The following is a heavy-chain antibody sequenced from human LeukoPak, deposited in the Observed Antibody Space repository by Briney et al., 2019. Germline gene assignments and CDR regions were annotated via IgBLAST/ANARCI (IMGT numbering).Heavy chain of an antibody. D-gene: IGHD2-8*01. CDR2: ISGSGGST. Sequence: GGSLRLSCAASGFTFSSYAMSWVRQAPGKGLEGVSAISGSGGSTYYADSVKGRFTISRDNSKNTLYLQMNSLRAEDTAVYYCAKVYFPASYYYYYMDVWGKGTTVTVSS. CDR1: GFTFSSYA. V-gene: IGHV3-23*01. J-gene: IGHJ6*03. CDR3: AKVYFPASYYYYYMDV.